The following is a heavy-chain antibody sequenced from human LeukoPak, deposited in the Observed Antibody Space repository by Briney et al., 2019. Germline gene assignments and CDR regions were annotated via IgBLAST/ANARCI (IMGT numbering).Heavy chain of an antibody. CDR1: GGSISSYY. V-gene: IGHV4-59*08. D-gene: IGHD6-19*01. Sequence: SGTLSLTCTVSGGSISSYYWSWIRQPPGKGLEWIGYIYYSGSTNYNPSLKSRVTISVDTSKNQFSLKLSSVTAADTAVYYCAKPQWLGGDAFDIWGQGTMVTVSS. CDR3: AKPQWLGGDAFDI. CDR2: IYYSGST. J-gene: IGHJ3*02.